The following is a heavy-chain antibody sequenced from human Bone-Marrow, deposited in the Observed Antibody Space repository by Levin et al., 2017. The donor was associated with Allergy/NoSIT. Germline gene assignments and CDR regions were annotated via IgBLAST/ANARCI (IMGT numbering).Heavy chain of an antibody. Sequence: LSLTCAASGFTFSSYAMHWVRQAPGKGLEWVAVISYDGSNKYYADSVKGRFTISRDNSKNTLYLQMNSLRAEDTAVYYCACGDCYESYYYYYGMDVWGQGTTVTVSS. CDR3: ACGDCYESYYYYYGMDV. J-gene: IGHJ6*02. CDR2: ISYDGSNK. V-gene: IGHV3-30-3*01. CDR1: GFTFSSYA. D-gene: IGHD2-21*02.